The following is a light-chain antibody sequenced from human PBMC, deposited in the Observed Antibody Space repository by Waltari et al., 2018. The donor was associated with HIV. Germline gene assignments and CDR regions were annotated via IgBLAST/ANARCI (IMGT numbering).Light chain of an antibody. CDR2: DVT. Sequence: QSALTQPRSVSGSPGQSVTISCTGTYSDIGTYSYVSWYQKHPGKAPKLIIYDVTKRPLGVPDRFSGSKSANTASLIISGLQAEDEAAYYCCSYAGRNTYVFGLGTEVTVL. CDR3: CSYAGRNTYV. J-gene: IGLJ1*01. CDR1: YSDIGTYSY. V-gene: IGLV2-11*01.